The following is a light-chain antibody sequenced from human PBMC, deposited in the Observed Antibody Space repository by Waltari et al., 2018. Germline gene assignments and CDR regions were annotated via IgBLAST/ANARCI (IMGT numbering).Light chain of an antibody. Sequence: DIQMTQSPSSLSASLGDRVTITCRASQTISTNLNWYQHRPGKVPKLLIYAATFLQSGVPSRFSGSGSGTDFTLTIRSLQPEDFVFYFCQQSYSAPPSFGGGTKVDVK. V-gene: IGKV1-39*01. CDR3: QQSYSAPPS. CDR1: QTISTN. J-gene: IGKJ4*01. CDR2: AAT.